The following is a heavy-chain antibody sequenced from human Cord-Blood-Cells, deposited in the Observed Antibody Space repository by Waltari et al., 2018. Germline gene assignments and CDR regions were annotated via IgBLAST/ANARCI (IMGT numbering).Heavy chain of an antibody. J-gene: IGHJ4*02. Sequence: QVQLVQSGAEVQKPGASVTVSCKASGYTFTGYYMHWVRPAPGQGLEWMGWINPNSGGTNYAQKFQGRVTMTRDTSISTAYMELSRLRSDDTAVYYCARDRCSSTSCYRDFDYWGQGTLVTVSS. CDR1: GYTFTGYY. CDR3: ARDRCSSTSCYRDFDY. D-gene: IGHD2-2*01. CDR2: INPNSGGT. V-gene: IGHV1-2*02.